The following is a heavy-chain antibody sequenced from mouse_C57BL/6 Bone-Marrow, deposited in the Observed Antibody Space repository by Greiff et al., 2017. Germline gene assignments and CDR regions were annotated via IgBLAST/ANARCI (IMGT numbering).Heavy chain of an antibody. CDR3: ASMVTAPHYYAMDY. Sequence: EVQLQQSGAELVKPGASVKLSCTASGFNFKDYYMHWVKQRTEQGLEWIGRIDPEDGETNYAPKFQGKATITADTSSNTAYLQLSSLTAEDTAVYYCASMVTAPHYYAMDYWGQGTSVTVSS. J-gene: IGHJ4*01. CDR2: IDPEDGET. D-gene: IGHD2-2*01. V-gene: IGHV14-2*01. CDR1: GFNFKDYY.